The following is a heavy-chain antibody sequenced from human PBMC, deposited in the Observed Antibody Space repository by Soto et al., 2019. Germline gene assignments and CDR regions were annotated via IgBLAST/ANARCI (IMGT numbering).Heavy chain of an antibody. V-gene: IGHV5-51*01. J-gene: IGHJ6*02. CDR1: GYSFTSYW. Sequence: LGESLKISCKGSGYSFTSYWIGWVRQMPGKGLEWMGIIYPGDSDTRYSPSFQGQVTISADKSISTAYLQWSSLKASDTAMYYCARHAANYDFWSGIPYPPFSGMDVWGQGTTVTVSS. CDR3: ARHAANYDFWSGIPYPPFSGMDV. CDR2: IYPGDSDT. D-gene: IGHD3-3*01.